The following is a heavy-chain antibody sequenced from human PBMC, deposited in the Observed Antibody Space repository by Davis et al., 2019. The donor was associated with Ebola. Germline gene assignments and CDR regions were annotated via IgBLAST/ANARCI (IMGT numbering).Heavy chain of an antibody. V-gene: IGHV4-59*12. J-gene: IGHJ6*02. Sequence: SETLSLTCTVSGGSISSYYWSWIRQPPGKGLEWIGYIYYSGSTNYNPSLKSRVIISADTSKNQFSLKLSSVTAADTAVYYCARGGYGYGMDVWGQGTTVTVSS. D-gene: IGHD5-18*01. CDR1: GGSISSYY. CDR2: IYYSGST. CDR3: ARGGYGYGMDV.